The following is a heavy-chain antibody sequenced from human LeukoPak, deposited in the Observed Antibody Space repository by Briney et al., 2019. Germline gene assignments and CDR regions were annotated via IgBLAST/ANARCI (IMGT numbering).Heavy chain of an antibody. D-gene: IGHD3-10*01. V-gene: IGHV1-8*01. CDR3: ARVGYGSGSYPR. CDR2: MNPNSGNT. Sequence: ASVKVSCKASGYTFTGYDINWVRQATGQGLEWMGWMNPNSGNTGYAQKFQGRVTMTRNTSISTAYMELSSLRSEDTAVYYCARVGYGSGSYPRWGQGTLVTVSS. CDR1: GYTFTGYD. J-gene: IGHJ4*02.